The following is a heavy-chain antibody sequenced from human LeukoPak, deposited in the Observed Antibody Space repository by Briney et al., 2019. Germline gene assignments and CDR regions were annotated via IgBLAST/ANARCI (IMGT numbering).Heavy chain of an antibody. CDR3: ARAKRNGFDI. CDR1: GFTFSNYS. J-gene: IGHJ3*02. CDR2: IRSSSSTI. Sequence: GGSLRLSCEASGFTFSNYSMNWVRQAPGKGLEWVSYIRSSSSTIYYADSVKGRFTISRDNAKNSLYLQTNSLRAEDTAVYYCARAKRNGFDIWGQGTMVTVSS. V-gene: IGHV3-48*01.